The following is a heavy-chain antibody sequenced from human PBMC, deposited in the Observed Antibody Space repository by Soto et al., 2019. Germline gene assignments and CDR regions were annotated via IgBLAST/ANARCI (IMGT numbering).Heavy chain of an antibody. CDR1: GYTFTSYG. D-gene: IGHD3-3*01. V-gene: IGHV1-18*01. J-gene: IGHJ6*02. CDR2: ISANNGNT. Sequence: ASVKVSCKASGYTFTSYGISWVRQAPGQGLEWMGWISANNGNTNYAQNLQGRVTMTTDTSTSTAYLELRSLTSDDTAVYYCARDRPSLRLGGVVPSYYGMDVWGQGTTVTVSS. CDR3: ARDRPSLRLGGVVPSYYGMDV.